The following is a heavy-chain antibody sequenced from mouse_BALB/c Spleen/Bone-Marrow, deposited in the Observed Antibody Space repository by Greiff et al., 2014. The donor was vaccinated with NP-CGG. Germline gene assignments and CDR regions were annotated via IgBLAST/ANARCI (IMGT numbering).Heavy chain of an antibody. CDR3: ARNWDEGVDY. J-gene: IGHJ2*01. CDR1: GFKIKDNY. V-gene: IGHV14-3*02. Sequence: GQLKGAGGELVKPGGSGKLFCTAFGFKIKDNYMHWGKQRAWQGLEWIGRIDPANGHTKYDPKFQGKATITADTSSNTAYLRLSSLTSEDTAVYYCARNWDEGVDYWGQGTTLTVSS. D-gene: IGHD4-1*01. CDR2: IDPANGHT.